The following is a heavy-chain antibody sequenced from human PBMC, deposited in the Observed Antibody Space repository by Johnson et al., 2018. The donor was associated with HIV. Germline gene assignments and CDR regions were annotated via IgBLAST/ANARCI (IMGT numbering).Heavy chain of an antibody. Sequence: QMQLVESGGGVVQPGRSLRLSCAASGFTFSSYAMHWVRQAPGKGLEWVAVISYDGSTQYYADSVKARFTISRDDARNTLYLQMNSLRVEDTALYYCAKDGDDGDEADGTKGAFDIWGQGTMVTVSS. CDR1: GFTFSSYA. CDR3: AKDGDDGDEADGTKGAFDI. D-gene: IGHD2-2*01. CDR2: ISYDGSTQ. J-gene: IGHJ3*02. V-gene: IGHV3-30*04.